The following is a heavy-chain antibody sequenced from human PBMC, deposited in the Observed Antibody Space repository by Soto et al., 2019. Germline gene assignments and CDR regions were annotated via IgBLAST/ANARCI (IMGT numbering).Heavy chain of an antibody. D-gene: IGHD3-10*01. V-gene: IGHV4-59*07. CDR3: ARLRTWFGESSFYYYYGMDV. CDR2: IYYSGST. CDR1: GGTISSYY. Sequence: SDTLFHTFTASGGTISSYYWSRSRQPPGKGLEWIGYIYYSGSTNYNPSLKSRVTISVDTSKNQFSLKLSSVTAADTAVYYCARLRTWFGESSFYYYYGMDVWGQGTTVT. J-gene: IGHJ6*02.